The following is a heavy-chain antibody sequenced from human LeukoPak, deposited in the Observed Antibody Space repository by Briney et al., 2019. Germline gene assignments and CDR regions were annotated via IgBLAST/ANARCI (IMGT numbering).Heavy chain of an antibody. D-gene: IGHD3-22*01. CDR3: AKDSSGYYPTTSDY. J-gene: IGHJ4*02. CDR2: MSGSGRKT. Sequence: PGGSLRLSCATSGFTFNSYAMSWVRQAPGKGLEWVSSMSGSGRKTYYADSVKGRFTISRDNSKNTLYLQMNSLRAEDTAVYYCAKDSSGYYPTTSDYWGQGTLVTVS. CDR1: GFTFNSYA. V-gene: IGHV3-23*01.